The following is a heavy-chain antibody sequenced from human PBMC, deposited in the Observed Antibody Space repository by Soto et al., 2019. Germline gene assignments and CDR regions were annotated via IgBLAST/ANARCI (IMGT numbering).Heavy chain of an antibody. V-gene: IGHV3-30-3*01. Sequence: PGGSLRLSCAASGFTFSSYAMHWVRQAPGKGLEWVAVISYDGSNKYYADSVKGRFTISRDNSKNTLYLQMNSLRAEDTAVYYCARGVRGYSYGSDRYYYGMDVWGQGTTVTVSS. D-gene: IGHD5-18*01. CDR2: ISYDGSNK. CDR1: GFTFSSYA. CDR3: ARGVRGYSYGSDRYYYGMDV. J-gene: IGHJ6*02.